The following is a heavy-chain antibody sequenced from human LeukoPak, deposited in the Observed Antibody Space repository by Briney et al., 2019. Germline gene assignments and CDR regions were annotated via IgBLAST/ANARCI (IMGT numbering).Heavy chain of an antibody. CDR3: ARASETYYYDSSGYYAFDY. CDR1: GYSISSGYY. Sequence: PSETLSLTCTVSGYSISSGYYWGWIRQPPGKGLEWIGSIYHSGSTYYNPSLKGRVTISVDTSKNQFSLKLSSVTAADTAVYYCARASETYYYDSSGYYAFDYWGQGTLVTVSS. CDR2: IYHSGST. D-gene: IGHD3-22*01. J-gene: IGHJ4*02. V-gene: IGHV4-38-2*02.